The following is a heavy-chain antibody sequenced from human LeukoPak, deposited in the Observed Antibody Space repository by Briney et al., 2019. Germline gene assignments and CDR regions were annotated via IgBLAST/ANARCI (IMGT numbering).Heavy chain of an antibody. V-gene: IGHV3-7*01. CDR3: AMIEQVVSNVEGGY. CDR2: IKQDGSMK. J-gene: IGHJ4*02. D-gene: IGHD6-6*01. CDR1: GFTLSSHW. Sequence: AGGSLRLSCAASGFTLSSHWMGWVRQAPGKGLEWVANIKQDGSMKGYVDSVKGRFTISRDNAKNSLYLQMNSLRADDTAVYFCAMIEQVVSNVEGGYWGQGTLVTVSS.